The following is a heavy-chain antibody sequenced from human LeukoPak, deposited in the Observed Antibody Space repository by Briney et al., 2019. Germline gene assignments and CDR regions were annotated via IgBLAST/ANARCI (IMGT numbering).Heavy chain of an antibody. J-gene: IGHJ4*02. V-gene: IGHV4-59*01. CDR3: ARVGSSGWWDLDY. D-gene: IGHD6-19*01. Sequence: PSETLSLTCTVSGGSISSYYWSWIRQPPGKGLEWIGYIYYSGSTNYNPSLKSRVTISVEMSENQFSLKLSSVTAADTAVYYCARVGSSGWWDLDYWGQGALVTVSS. CDR1: GGSISSYY. CDR2: IYYSGST.